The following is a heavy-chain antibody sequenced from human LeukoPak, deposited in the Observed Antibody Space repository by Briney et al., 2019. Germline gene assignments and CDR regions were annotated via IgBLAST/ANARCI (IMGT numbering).Heavy chain of an antibody. D-gene: IGHD6-19*01. V-gene: IGHV4-59*01. CDR1: GGSLSSYY. CDR2: IYYSRST. CDR3: ARAVGIAVAGPYFNGFDP. Sequence: SETLSLTCTVSGGSLSSYYWSWIRQPPGKGLEWIGYIYYSRSTNYNPSLTSRVTISVDTYKNQFSLKLSSVAAADTAVYYCARAVGIAVAGPYFNGFDPWGQGTLITVPA. J-gene: IGHJ5*02.